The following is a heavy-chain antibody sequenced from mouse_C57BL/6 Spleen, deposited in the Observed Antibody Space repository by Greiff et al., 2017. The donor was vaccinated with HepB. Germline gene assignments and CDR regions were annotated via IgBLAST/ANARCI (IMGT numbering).Heavy chain of an antibody. J-gene: IGHJ4*01. Sequence: QVQLQQSGAELVRPGASVTLSCKASGYTFTDYEMHWVKQTPVHGLEWIGAIDPETGGTAYNQKFKGKAILTADKSSSTAYMELRSLTSEDSAVYYCTKTAQAIHAMDYWGQGTSVTVSS. CDR3: TKTAQAIHAMDY. V-gene: IGHV1-15*01. CDR2: IDPETGGT. D-gene: IGHD3-2*02. CDR1: GYTFTDYE.